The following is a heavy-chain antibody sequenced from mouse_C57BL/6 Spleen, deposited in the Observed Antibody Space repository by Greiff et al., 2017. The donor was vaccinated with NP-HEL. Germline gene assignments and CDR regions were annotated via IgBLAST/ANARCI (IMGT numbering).Heavy chain of an antibody. D-gene: IGHD2-1*01. Sequence: EVQVVESGGGLVKPGGSLKLSCAASGFTFSDYGMHWVRQAPEKGLEWVAYISSGSSTIYYADTVKGRFTISRDNAKNTLFLQMTSLRSEDTAMYYCARQAIYYGTSYAMDYWGQGTSVTVSS. CDR2: ISSGSSTI. J-gene: IGHJ4*01. V-gene: IGHV5-17*01. CDR1: GFTFSDYG. CDR3: ARQAIYYGTSYAMDY.